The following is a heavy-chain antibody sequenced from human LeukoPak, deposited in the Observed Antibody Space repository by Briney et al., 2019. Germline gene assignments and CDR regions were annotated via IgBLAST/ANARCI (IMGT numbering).Heavy chain of an antibody. CDR1: GYTFTSNY. CDR3: ARDQEGFDY. Sequence: VASVKVSCKASGYTFTSNYIHWVRQAPGQGLEWMGMICPRDGSTSYAQKFQGRVTVTRDTSTSTVHMELSGLRSEDTAVYYCARDQEGFDYWGQGTLVTVSS. J-gene: IGHJ4*02. CDR2: ICPRDGST. V-gene: IGHV1-46*01.